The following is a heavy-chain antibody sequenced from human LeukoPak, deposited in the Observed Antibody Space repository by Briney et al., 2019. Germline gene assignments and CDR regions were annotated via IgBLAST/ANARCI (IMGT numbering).Heavy chain of an antibody. J-gene: IGHJ3*02. CDR3: ARGNYYDSRTYYRAFDI. CDR2: IYTSGRT. CDR1: GGSISSYY. Sequence: SETLSLTCTVSGGSISSYYWSWIRQPAGRGLECIGRIYTSGRTSYNPSLKSRVTISVDTSKNQFSLKLSSVTAADTAVYYCARGNYYDSRTYYRAFDIWGQGTMVTVSS. D-gene: IGHD3-22*01. V-gene: IGHV4-4*07.